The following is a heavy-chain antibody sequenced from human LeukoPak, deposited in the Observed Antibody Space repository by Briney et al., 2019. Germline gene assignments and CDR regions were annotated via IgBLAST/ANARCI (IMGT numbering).Heavy chain of an antibody. D-gene: IGHD3-22*01. J-gene: IGHJ4*02. CDR3: ARTLYYYDSSGYYYFDY. V-gene: IGHV4-4*09. CDR2: IYDSGST. Sequence: SETLSLTCTVSGDSISSYYWSWIRQFPGKGLEWIGYIYDSGSTNYNPSLKSRVTISVDTSKNQFSLKLSSVTAADTAVYYCARTLYYYDSSGYYYFDYWGQGTLVTVSS. CDR1: GDSISSYY.